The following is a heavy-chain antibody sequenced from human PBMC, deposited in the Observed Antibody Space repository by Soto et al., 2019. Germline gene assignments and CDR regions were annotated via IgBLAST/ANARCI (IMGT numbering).Heavy chain of an antibody. Sequence: SVKVSCKASGGTFSSHAFSWVRQAPGQGLEWMGDIIPFFDTADYAQKFQGRVTITADESTSTAYMELSSLRSEDTAVYYCATDARGTYGMDVWGQGITVTVSS. D-gene: IGHD1-1*01. J-gene: IGHJ6*02. CDR3: ATDARGTYGMDV. V-gene: IGHV1-69*13. CDR2: IIPFFDTA. CDR1: GGTFSSHA.